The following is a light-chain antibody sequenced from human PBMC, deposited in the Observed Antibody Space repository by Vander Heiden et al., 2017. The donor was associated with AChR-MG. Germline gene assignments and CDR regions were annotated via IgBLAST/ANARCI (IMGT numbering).Light chain of an antibody. CDR3: QQYNNLFT. Sequence: EVVMSQSPATLSVSPGEGATLSCRASQYVSTNLAWYQRKPGQAPRLLIFHASTRATGVPARFNGSGSGTEFTLTISRLQSEDSAIYYCQQYNNLFTFGPGTTVEIK. J-gene: IGKJ3*01. CDR2: HAS. CDR1: QYVSTN. V-gene: IGKV3-15*01.